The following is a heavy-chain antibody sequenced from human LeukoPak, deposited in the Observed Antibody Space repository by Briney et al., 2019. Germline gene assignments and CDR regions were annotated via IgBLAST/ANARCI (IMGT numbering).Heavy chain of an antibody. J-gene: IGHJ4*02. CDR3: ASGLFGHSSIPV. V-gene: IGHV1-69*13. Sequence: SVNVSCKASGGTFSSYAISWVRQAPGQGLEWMGGIIPIFGTANYAQKFQGRVTITADESTSTAYMELSSLRSEDTAVYYCASGLFGHSSIPVWGQGTLVTVSS. D-gene: IGHD6-13*01. CDR1: GGTFSSYA. CDR2: IIPIFGTA.